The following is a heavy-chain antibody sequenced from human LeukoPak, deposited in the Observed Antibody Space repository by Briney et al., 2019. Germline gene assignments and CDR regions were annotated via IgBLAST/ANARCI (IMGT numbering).Heavy chain of an antibody. CDR3: ARDSGHGMDF. Sequence: GGSLRLSCEASGFPFSRYWMNWVRQIPGKGLVWVSRQKYDGTRISYADSVKGRFSITRDNDKNTLYLQMNSLTVEGTAVYYCARDSGHGMDFWGQGTLVTVSS. CDR2: QKYDGTRI. CDR1: GFPFSRYW. V-gene: IGHV3-74*01. J-gene: IGHJ4*02. D-gene: IGHD3-10*01.